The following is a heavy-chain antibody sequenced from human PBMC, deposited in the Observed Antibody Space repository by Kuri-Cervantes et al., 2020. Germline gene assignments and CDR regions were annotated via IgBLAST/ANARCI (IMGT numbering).Heavy chain of an antibody. CDR1: GYTFTSYG. Sequence: ASVKVSCKASGYTFTSYGISWVRQAPGQGLEWMGWMNPNSGNTGYAQKFQGRVTMTRNTSISTAYMELSSLRSEDTAVYYCARGSTLQHNWNYEGEAFDIWGQGTMVTVSS. V-gene: IGHV1-8*02. D-gene: IGHD1-7*01. J-gene: IGHJ3*02. CDR2: MNPNSGNT. CDR3: ARGSTLQHNWNYEGEAFDI.